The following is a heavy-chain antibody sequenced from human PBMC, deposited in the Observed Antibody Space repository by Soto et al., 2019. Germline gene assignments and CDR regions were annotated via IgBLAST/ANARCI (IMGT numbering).Heavy chain of an antibody. CDR2: IYPGDSDT. CDR3: ARQYCSITSCHPGYAFDS. V-gene: IGHV5-51*01. J-gene: IGHJ3*02. CDR1: GYSFTSYW. Sequence: PGESLKISCKGSGYSFTSYWIGWVRQMPGKGLEWMGIIYPGDSDTRYSPSFQGQVTISADKSISTAYLQWSSLKASDTAMYYCARQYCSITSCHPGYAFDSWGQGIMVTLSS. D-gene: IGHD2-2*01.